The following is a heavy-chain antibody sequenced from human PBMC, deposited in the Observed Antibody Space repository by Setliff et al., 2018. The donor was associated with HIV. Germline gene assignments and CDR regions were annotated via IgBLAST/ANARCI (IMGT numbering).Heavy chain of an antibody. J-gene: IGHJ6*02. CDR3: ASRPWGAAAGSRYGMDV. Sequence: KTSETLSLTCAVYGGSFSGYYWSWIRQPPGKGLEWIGEINHSGSTYYNPSLKSRVTISVDTSKNQFSLKLSSVTAADTAVYYCASRPWGAAAGSRYGMDVWGLGTTVTVSS. V-gene: IGHV4-34*01. CDR2: INHSGST. CDR1: GGSFSGYY. D-gene: IGHD6-13*01.